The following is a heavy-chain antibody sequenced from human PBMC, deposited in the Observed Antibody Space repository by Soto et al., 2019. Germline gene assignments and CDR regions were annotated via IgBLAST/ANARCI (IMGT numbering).Heavy chain of an antibody. CDR2: ISYDGSNK. J-gene: IGHJ3*02. CDR3: AKGAAGTGAFDI. V-gene: IGHV3-30*18. Sequence: QVQLVESGGGVVQPGRSLRLSCAASGFTFSSYGMHWVRQAPGKGLEWVAVISYDGSNKYYADSVKGRFTISRDNSKNTLYLQMNSLRAEDTAVYYCAKGAAGTGAFDIWGQGTMVTVSS. CDR1: GFTFSSYG. D-gene: IGHD6-13*01.